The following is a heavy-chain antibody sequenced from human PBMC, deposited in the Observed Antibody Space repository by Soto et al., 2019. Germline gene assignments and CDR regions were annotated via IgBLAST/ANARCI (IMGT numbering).Heavy chain of an antibody. CDR1: GVTVSSGAYY. Sequence: QVQLQQSGPGLVKPSQTLSLTCTVSGVTVSSGAYYWSWIRQHPGKVLEWIGNIYYNGSTYYSPSLQSRVAISLDTSKNQFSLRLSSVTAADTAVYYCARYRFSGSKWAKFDYWGQGTLVSVSS. CDR2: IYYNGST. J-gene: IGHJ4*02. CDR3: ARYRFSGSKWAKFDY. V-gene: IGHV4-31*03. D-gene: IGHD1-26*01.